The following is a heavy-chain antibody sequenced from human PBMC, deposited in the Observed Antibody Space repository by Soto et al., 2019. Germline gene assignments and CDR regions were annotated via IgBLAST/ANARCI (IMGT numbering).Heavy chain of an antibody. V-gene: IGHV1-69*01. CDR3: ARVKAGTFYYYGMDV. Sequence: QVQLVQSGAEVKKPGSSVKVSCKASGGTFSSYAISWVRQDPGQGLEWMGGIIPILGTANYAQKFQGRVTITADESTSTANMELGSLRSEDTAVYYCARVKAGTFYYYGMDVWGQGTTVTVSS. D-gene: IGHD6-19*01. CDR2: IIPILGTA. CDR1: GGTFSSYA. J-gene: IGHJ6*02.